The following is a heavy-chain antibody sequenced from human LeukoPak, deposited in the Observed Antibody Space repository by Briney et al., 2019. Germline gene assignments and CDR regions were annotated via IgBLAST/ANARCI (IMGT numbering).Heavy chain of an antibody. D-gene: IGHD1-14*01. CDR1: GGSISNNNYY. CDR3: ATLKIHNRGWGYAFDI. CDR2: IYYSGSP. V-gene: IGHV4-39*01. Sequence: SETLSLTCTVSGGSISNNNYYWAWIRQPPEKGLKCIGSIYYSGSPYYNPSLKSRVTISVDTSKNQFSLRLTSVTAGDTAVYYCATLKIHNRGWGYAFDIWGQGTMVTVSS. J-gene: IGHJ3*02.